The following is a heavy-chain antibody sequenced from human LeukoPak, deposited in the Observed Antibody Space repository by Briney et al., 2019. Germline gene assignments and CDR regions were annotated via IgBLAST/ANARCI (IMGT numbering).Heavy chain of an antibody. V-gene: IGHV5-10-1*01. CDR1: GYRFTSYW. J-gene: IGHJ4*02. CDR3: ARAFAYCSGGSCYPDC. D-gene: IGHD2-15*01. Sequence: GESLKISCKGSGYRFTSYWISWVRQMPGKGLEWMGRIDPSDSYTNYSPSSQGHVTISADKSISTAYLQWSSLKASDTAMYYCARAFAYCSGGSCYPDCWGQGTLVTVSS. CDR2: IDPSDSYT.